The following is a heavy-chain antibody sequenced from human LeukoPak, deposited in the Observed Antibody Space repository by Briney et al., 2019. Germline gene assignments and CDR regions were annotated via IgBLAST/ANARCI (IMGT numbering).Heavy chain of an antibody. CDR3: ARGGLTFGGN. V-gene: IGHV4-39*07. J-gene: IGHJ4*02. D-gene: IGHD1-14*01. Sequence: SETLSLTCTVSGGSFRSSSYYWGWIRQTPGKGLEWIGEISHSGNTNYNPSLKSRVTISIDKSNNQFSLKLSSVTAADTAVYYCARGGLTFGGNWGQGTLVTVSS. CDR1: GGSFRSSSYY. CDR2: ISHSGNT.